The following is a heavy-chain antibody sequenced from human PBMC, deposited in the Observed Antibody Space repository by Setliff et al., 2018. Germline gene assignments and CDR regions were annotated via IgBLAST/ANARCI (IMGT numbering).Heavy chain of an antibody. CDR2: FDPEDGET. CDR3: ATGLPYYDSSGYYLFDY. CDR1: GGTFSSYA. J-gene: IGHJ4*02. D-gene: IGHD3-22*01. Sequence: ASVKVSCKASGGTFSSYAISWVRQAPGKGLEWMGGFDPEDGETIYAQKFQGRVTMTEDTSTDTAYMELSSLRSEDTAVYYCATGLPYYDSSGYYLFDYWGQGTLVTVSS. V-gene: IGHV1-24*01.